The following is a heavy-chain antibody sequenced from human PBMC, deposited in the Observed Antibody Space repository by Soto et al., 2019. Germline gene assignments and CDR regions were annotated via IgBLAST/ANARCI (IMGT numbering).Heavy chain of an antibody. J-gene: IGHJ4*02. V-gene: IGHV4-59*01. Sequence: PSETLSLTCTVSGGSISSYYWSWIRQPPGKGLEWIGYIYYSGSTNYNPSLKSRVTISVDTSKNQFSLKLSSVTAADTAVYSCASRKSRGGYIHYWGQGTLDPVSS. CDR1: GGSISSYY. D-gene: IGHD3-16*01. CDR2: IYYSGST. CDR3: ASRKSRGGYIHY.